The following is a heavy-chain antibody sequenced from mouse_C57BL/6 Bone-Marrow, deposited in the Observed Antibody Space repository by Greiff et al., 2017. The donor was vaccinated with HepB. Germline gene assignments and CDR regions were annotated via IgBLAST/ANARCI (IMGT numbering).Heavy chain of an antibody. Sequence: EVKVVDSGGDLVKPGGSLKLSCAASGFTFSSYGMSWVRQTPDKRLEWVATISSGGSYTYYPDSVKGRFTISRDNAKNTLYLQMSSLKSEDTAMYYCARHAGSNYVRFAYWGQGTLVTVSA. J-gene: IGHJ3*01. D-gene: IGHD2-5*01. V-gene: IGHV5-6*01. CDR2: ISSGGSYT. CDR3: ARHAGSNYVRFAY. CDR1: GFTFSSYG.